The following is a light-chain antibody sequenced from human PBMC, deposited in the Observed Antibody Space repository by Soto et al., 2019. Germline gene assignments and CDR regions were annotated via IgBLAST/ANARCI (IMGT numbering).Light chain of an antibody. CDR3: QQYNNWPPLT. CDR2: AAS. CDR1: QSVSSN. Sequence: EIVMTQSPATLSVSPGERATLSCRASQSVSSNSAWYQQKPGQAPRLLIYAASTRATGIPARFSGSGSGTEFTLTISSLQSEDFAVYYCQQYNNWPPLTFGGGTKVEIK. J-gene: IGKJ4*01. V-gene: IGKV3-15*01.